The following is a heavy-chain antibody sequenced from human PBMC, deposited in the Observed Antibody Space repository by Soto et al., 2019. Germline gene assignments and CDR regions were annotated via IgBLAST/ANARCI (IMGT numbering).Heavy chain of an antibody. J-gene: IGHJ4*02. CDR1: GFTFSSYA. Sequence: GGSLRLSCAASGFTFSSYAMSWVRQAPGKGLEWVSAISGSGGSTYYADSVKGRFTISRDNSKNTLYLQMNSLRAEDTAVYYCAKVRITWELIRWYFDYWGQGTLVTVSS. CDR2: ISGSGGST. CDR3: AKVRITWELIRWYFDY. V-gene: IGHV3-23*01. D-gene: IGHD1-26*01.